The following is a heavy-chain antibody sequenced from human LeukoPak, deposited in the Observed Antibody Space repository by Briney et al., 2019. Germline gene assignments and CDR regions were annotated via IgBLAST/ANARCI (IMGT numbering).Heavy chain of an antibody. D-gene: IGHD3-10*01. CDR1: GYSFTSYW. V-gene: IGHV5-51*01. CDR2: IYPGDSDT. J-gene: IGHJ6*04. CDR3: ARHGVLSYYGSGSYYYYYGMDV. Sequence: GESLKISCKGSGYSFTSYWIGWVRQMPGKGLEWIGIIYPGDSDTRYSPSFQGQVTISADKSISTAYLKWSSLKASDTAMYYCARHGVLSYYGSGSYYYYYGMDVWGKGTTVTVSS.